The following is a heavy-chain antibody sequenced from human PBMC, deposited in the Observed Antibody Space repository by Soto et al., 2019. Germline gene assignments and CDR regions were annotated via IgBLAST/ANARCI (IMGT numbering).Heavy chain of an antibody. V-gene: IGHV1-2*02. J-gene: IGHJ4*02. CDR1: VFSVDTTYC. Sequence: QVQLVQSGAEVKKPGASVKVSCKASVFSVDTTYCIHWVRRAPGQGLEWMGSINPNNGDTNYAQEFQGRVTMTSDTSISTAYMEMTCLTAYVVGGYYWGSPRIRPSPGFGSRGLGTVFTVSS. CDR2: INPNNGDT. CDR3: GSPRIRPSPGFGS. D-gene: IGHD6-6*01.